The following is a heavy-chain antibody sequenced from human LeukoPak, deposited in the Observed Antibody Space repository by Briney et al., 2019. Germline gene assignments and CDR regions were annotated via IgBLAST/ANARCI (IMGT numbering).Heavy chain of an antibody. Sequence: PGGSLRLSCAASGFTFSSYAMSWVRQAPGKGLEWVSAISGSGGSTYYADSVKGRFTISRDNSKNTLYLQMNSLRAEDTAVYYCAKPSSWYVGFYLDYWGQGTLVTVSS. V-gene: IGHV3-23*01. CDR2: ISGSGGST. J-gene: IGHJ4*02. CDR1: GFTFSSYA. D-gene: IGHD6-19*01. CDR3: AKPSSWYVGFYLDY.